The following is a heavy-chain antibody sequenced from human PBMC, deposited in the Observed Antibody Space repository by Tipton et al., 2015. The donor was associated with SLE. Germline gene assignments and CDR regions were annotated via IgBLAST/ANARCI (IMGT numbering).Heavy chain of an antibody. D-gene: IGHD2-21*01. CDR3: AKDRYCGGGTCLRSYFDY. CDR2: ISGGGGST. Sequence: SLRLSCAGSGFTYRTYAMSWVRQAPGKGLEWVSSISGGGGSTHYAQSLKGRFTISRDNSQNTLYLQMNSLGVDDTAFYFCAKDRYCGGGTCLRSYFDYWGQGALVTVSS. J-gene: IGHJ4*02. V-gene: IGHV3-23*01. CDR1: GFTYRTYA.